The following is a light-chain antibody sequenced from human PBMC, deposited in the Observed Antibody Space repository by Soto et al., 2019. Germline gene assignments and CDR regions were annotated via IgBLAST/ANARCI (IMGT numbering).Light chain of an antibody. J-gene: IGKJ1*01. V-gene: IGKV3-15*01. CDR3: QQYYRWPQT. CDR1: QSLSFN. Sequence: EIVMKNSPATLSVSPGERATLSCRASQSLSFNLAWYQQKPGQAPRLLIYAASTRATGIPARFSGSGSGTEFTLTISSLQSEDFAVYYCQQYYRWPQTFGQGTKVDIK. CDR2: AAS.